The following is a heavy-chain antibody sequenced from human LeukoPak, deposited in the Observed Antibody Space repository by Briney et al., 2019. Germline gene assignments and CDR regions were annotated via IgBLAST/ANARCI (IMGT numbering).Heavy chain of an antibody. V-gene: IGHV3-7*03. Sequence: GGSLRLSCAASGFTFSNYWMNWVRQAPGKGLEWVANMNQDGSKIYYVDSVKGRFTISRDNAKNSLYLQMNSLRAEDTAVYYCANWAGTPVGYFSGPLDFWGQGTLITVSS. CDR1: GFTFSNYW. CDR2: MNQDGSKI. D-gene: IGHD6-19*01. CDR3: ANWAGTPVGYFSGPLDF. J-gene: IGHJ4*02.